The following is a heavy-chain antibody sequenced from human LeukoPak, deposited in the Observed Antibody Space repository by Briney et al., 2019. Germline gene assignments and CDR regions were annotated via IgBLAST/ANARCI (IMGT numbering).Heavy chain of an antibody. V-gene: IGHV3-7*01. CDR2: INQDGSEK. CDR1: GFTFSDYW. CDR3: ARDPPIGCSGGSCPFDY. J-gene: IGHJ4*02. D-gene: IGHD2-15*01. Sequence: GGSLRLSCAVSGFTFSDYWMTWVRQAPGKGLEWVANINQDGSEKYYVDSVEGRFTISRDSVKNSLYLQMNSLRAEDTAVYYCARDPPIGCSGGSCPFDYWGQGTLVTVSS.